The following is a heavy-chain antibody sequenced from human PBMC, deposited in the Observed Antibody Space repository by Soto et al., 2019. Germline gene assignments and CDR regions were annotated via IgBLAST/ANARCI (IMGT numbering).Heavy chain of an antibody. V-gene: IGHV3-11*01. Sequence: QVQLVESGGDLVKPGGSLRLSCAASGFTFSDYYMSWIRQAPGKGLEWLSYITNSGNTIYQADSVKGRFTISRDNAKDSLYLQMNSLRAEDTAVYYCARDRGIVAAGVGYYFDYWGKGTLVTVSS. D-gene: IGHD1-26*01. J-gene: IGHJ4*02. CDR2: ITNSGNTI. CDR1: GFTFSDYY. CDR3: ARDRGIVAAGVGYYFDY.